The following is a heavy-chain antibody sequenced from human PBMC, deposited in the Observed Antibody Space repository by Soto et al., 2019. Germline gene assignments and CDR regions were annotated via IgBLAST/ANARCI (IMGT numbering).Heavy chain of an antibody. V-gene: IGHV1-46*01. CDR3: ARDENTATIIIDY. D-gene: IGHD5-18*01. Sequence: LKVSCKASVSPFTDYYLHCVRHSPGQGLEWMRMINPSGGSTSYAQKFQGRVIMSRDTSTSTVYMELSSLRSEDTAVYYCARDENTATIIIDYWGQGAVVAV. CDR2: INPSGGST. CDR1: VSPFTDYY. J-gene: IGHJ4*02.